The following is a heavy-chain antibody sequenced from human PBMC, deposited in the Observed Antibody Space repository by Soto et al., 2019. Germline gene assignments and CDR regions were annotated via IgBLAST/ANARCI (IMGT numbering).Heavy chain of an antibody. CDR1: GCTFTSYG. CDR3: ARVIGWLLLRNWFDP. V-gene: IGHV1-18*01. J-gene: IGHJ5*02. D-gene: IGHD3-22*01. Sequence: ASVEVSCKASGCTFTSYGISWVRQAPGQGLEWMGWISAYNGNTNYAQKLQGRVTMTTDTSTSTAYMELRSLRSDDTAVYYCARVIGWLLLRNWFDPWGQGTLVTVSS. CDR2: ISAYNGNT.